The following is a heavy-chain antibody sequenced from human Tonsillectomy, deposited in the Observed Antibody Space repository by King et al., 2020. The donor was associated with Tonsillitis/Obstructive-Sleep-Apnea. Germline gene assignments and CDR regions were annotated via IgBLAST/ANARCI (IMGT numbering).Heavy chain of an antibody. CDR2: ISTSSSYT. J-gene: IGHJ4*02. D-gene: IGHD2-21*01. Sequence: VQLVESGGGLVKPGGSLRLSCAPSGFTFSDYNMNWVRQAPGKGLEWVSYISTSSSYTKHADSVWGRFTISRDNAENSLYLQMTSLRVEDTAVYYCARQSVVGHTPPFDYWRQGTVVTVSS. CDR1: GFTFSDYN. CDR3: ARQSVVGHTPPFDY. V-gene: IGHV3-11*05.